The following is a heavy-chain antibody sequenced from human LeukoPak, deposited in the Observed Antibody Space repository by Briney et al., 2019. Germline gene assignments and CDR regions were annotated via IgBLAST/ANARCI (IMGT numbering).Heavy chain of an antibody. CDR3: AGRTYYYYYYGMDV. J-gene: IGHJ6*02. D-gene: IGHD2-15*01. CDR2: MNPNSGNT. Sequence: ASVKVSCKASGYTFTSYDINWGRQATGQGLEWMGWMNPNSGNTGYAQKFQGRVTMTRNTSISTAYMELSSLRSEDTAVYYCAGRTYYYYYYGMDVWGQGTTVTVSS. CDR1: GYTFTSYD. V-gene: IGHV1-8*01.